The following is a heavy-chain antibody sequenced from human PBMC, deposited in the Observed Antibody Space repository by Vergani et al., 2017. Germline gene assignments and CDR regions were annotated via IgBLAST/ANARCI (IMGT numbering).Heavy chain of an antibody. D-gene: IGHD2-8*01. CDR3: AKDPLGYCTNGGCLGFDY. J-gene: IGHJ4*02. CDR1: GFTFSSYA. V-gene: IGHV3-23*01. CDR2: ISGSGGST. Sequence: EVQLLESGGGLVQPGGSLRLSCAASGFTFSSYAMSWVRQAPGKGLEWVSAISGSGGSTYYADSVKGRFTISRDNSKNTLYLQMNSLRAEDTAVYYCAKDPLGYCTNGGCLGFDYWGQGTLVTVSS.